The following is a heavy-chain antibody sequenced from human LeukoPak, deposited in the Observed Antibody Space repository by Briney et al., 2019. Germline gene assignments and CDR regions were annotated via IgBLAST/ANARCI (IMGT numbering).Heavy chain of an antibody. J-gene: IGHJ5*02. CDR3: ARGGVVTAIRFGRNWFDP. V-gene: IGHV4-34*01. D-gene: IGHD2-21*02. CDR2: INHSGRT. CDR1: GDSIIGYY. Sequence: SETLSLTCSVYGDSIIGYYWGWIRQPPGKGLEWNGEINHSGRTNYHPYLKSLVTISVDRSKNQFSLKLSSVTAADTAVYYCARGGVVTAIRFGRNWFDPWGQGTLVTVSS.